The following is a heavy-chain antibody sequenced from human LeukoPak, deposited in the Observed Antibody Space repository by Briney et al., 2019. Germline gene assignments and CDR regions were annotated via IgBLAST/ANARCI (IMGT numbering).Heavy chain of an antibody. CDR1: GFTFSSYA. D-gene: IGHD2-2*01. CDR3: ARYCSDTSCYWVGAYDY. Sequence: GGSLRLSCAASGFTFSSYAMHWVRQAPGKGLGYVSAISSNGGSTYYANSVKGRFNISRDNSKNTLYLQMGSLRAEDMAVYYCARYCSDTSCYWVGAYDYWGQGTLVTVSS. CDR2: ISSNGGST. J-gene: IGHJ4*02. V-gene: IGHV3-64*01.